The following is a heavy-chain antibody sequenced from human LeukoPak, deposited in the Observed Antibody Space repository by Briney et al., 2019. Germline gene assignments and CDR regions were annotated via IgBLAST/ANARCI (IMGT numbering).Heavy chain of an antibody. CDR1: GFTFSSYA. D-gene: IGHD1-1*01. CDR2: ISGGGGRT. CDR3: AKFRGSERTVIDC. Sequence: GRSLRLSCAASGFTFSSYAMSWVRQAPGKGLEWVSTISGGGGRTWYADSVKGRFTISRDNSKNTVEVQLNSLRAEDTAVYYCAKFRGSERTVIDCWGQGTLVTVS. V-gene: IGHV3-23*01. J-gene: IGHJ4*02.